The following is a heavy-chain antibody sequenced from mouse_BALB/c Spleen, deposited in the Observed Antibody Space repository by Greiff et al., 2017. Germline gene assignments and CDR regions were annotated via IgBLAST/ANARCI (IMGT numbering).Heavy chain of an antibody. Sequence: EVQLVESGGGLVKPGGSLKLSCAASGFTFSDYYMYWVRQTPEKRLEWVATISDGGSYTYYPDSVKGRFTISRDNAKNNLYLQMSSLKSEDTAMYYCARGEDYAGTGDYYAMDDWGQGTSVTVSS. V-gene: IGHV5-4*02. CDR3: ARGEDYAGTGDYYAMDD. CDR1: GFTFSDYY. D-gene: IGHD2-4*01. J-gene: IGHJ4*01. CDR2: ISDGGSYT.